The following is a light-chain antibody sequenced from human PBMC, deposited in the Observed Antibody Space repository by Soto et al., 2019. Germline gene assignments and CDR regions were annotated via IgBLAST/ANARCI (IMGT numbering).Light chain of an antibody. CDR1: SSDIGGYDH. CDR2: DVS. CDR3: NSYTTSSSLYV. Sequence: QSVLTQPASVSGSPGQSITIPCTGTSSDIGGYDHVSWYQQHPGKAPNLMVYDVSNRPSGVSVRFSGSKSANTASLTISGLQAEDEADYYCNSYTTSSSLYVFGTGTKVTVL. V-gene: IGLV2-14*01. J-gene: IGLJ1*01.